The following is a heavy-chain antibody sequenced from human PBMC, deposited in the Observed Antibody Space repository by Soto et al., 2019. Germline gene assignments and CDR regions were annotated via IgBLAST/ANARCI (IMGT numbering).Heavy chain of an antibody. CDR1: GFTLSSYA. J-gene: IGHJ4*02. V-gene: IGHV3-23*01. CDR3: AKPLVLLWFGELFPSGFDY. CDR2: ISGSGGST. D-gene: IGHD3-10*01. Sequence: GGSLRLSCAASGFTLSSYAMSWVRQAPGKGLEWVSAISGSGGSTYYADSVKGRFTISRDNSKNTLYLQMNSLRAEDTAVYYCAKPLVLLWFGELFPSGFDYWGQGTLVTVSS.